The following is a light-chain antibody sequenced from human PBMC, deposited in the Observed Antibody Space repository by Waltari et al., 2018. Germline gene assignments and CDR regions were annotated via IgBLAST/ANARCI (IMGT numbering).Light chain of an antibody. Sequence: NFVLTHPPSVSESPGKTVTISCTRSSGNIASAYVQWYQRRPGSSPTTLIYEDNQRPSGVPHRFSVYSDSSSSSGSLTISGLWFEDGADYYCQSYESCNLSWVFGGGIKL. CDR3: QSYESCNLSWV. J-gene: IGLJ3*02. CDR2: EDN. CDR1: SGNIASAY. V-gene: IGLV6-57*01.